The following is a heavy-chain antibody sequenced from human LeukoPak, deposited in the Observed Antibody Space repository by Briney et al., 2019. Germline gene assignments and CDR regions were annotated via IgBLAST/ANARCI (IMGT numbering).Heavy chain of an antibody. V-gene: IGHV4-39*07. CDR2: IYYSGST. CDR1: GGSISSSSYY. D-gene: IGHD1-7*01. CDR3: TGELAGTTVHY. J-gene: IGHJ4*02. Sequence: SETLSLTCTVSGGSISSSSYYWGWIRQPPGKGLEWIGSIYYSGSTYYNPSLKSRVTTSMDTSKNQFSLKLSSVTATDTALYYCTGELAGTTVHYWGQGTLVTVSS.